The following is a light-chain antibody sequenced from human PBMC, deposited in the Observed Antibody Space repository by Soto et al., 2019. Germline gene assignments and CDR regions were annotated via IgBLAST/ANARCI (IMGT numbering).Light chain of an antibody. CDR2: EGS. CDR1: SSDVGSYNL. Sequence: QSALTQPASVSGSPGQSITISCTGTSSDVGSYNLVSWYQHHPGKAPKLIIYEGSKRPSGISNRFSGSKSGNTASLTISGLQAEDEADLHCCSYADNHILLFGGGTKVTVL. V-gene: IGLV2-23*01. J-gene: IGLJ3*02. CDR3: CSYADNHILL.